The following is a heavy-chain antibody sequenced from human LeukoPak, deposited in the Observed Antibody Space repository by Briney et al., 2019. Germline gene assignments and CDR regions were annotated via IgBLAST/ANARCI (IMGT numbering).Heavy chain of an antibody. Sequence: PSETLSLTCAVYSGSLSSYYWSWIRQPPGKGLEWIGEINHSGSTNYNPSLKSRVTISIDTSENQFSLKLNSVTAADTAVYYCARAWSPIVVVPAANNWFDPWGQGTLVTVSS. CDR2: INHSGST. CDR1: SGSLSSYY. D-gene: IGHD2-2*01. CDR3: ARAWSPIVVVPAANNWFDP. J-gene: IGHJ5*02. V-gene: IGHV4-34*01.